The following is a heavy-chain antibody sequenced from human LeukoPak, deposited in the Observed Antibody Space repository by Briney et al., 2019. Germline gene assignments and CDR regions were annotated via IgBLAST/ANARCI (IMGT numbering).Heavy chain of an antibody. CDR2: INPSGGST. CDR1: GYTFTSYH. CDR3: AKLAAAGTAHYYFDY. J-gene: IGHJ4*02. V-gene: IGHV1-46*01. Sequence: ASVKVSCKASGYTFTSYHMHWVRQAPGQGLEIMGIINPSGGSTTYAQKFQGRVTMTRDTSTSTVYMELSSLRSEDTAVYYCAKLAAAGTAHYYFDYWGQGTLVTISS. D-gene: IGHD6-13*01.